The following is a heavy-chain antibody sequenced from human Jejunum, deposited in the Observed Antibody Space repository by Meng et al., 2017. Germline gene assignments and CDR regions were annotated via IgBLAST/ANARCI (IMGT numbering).Heavy chain of an antibody. CDR1: GGALSGNY. J-gene: IGHJ2*01. Sequence: QPQESGPGVVKPSETPALHCTVSGGALSGNYWSWIRQPPGKGLEWIGHIYYSGNTNYNPSLKSRVTLSLHTSENQFSLQLTSVTAADTAVYYCASAGSSGWNWYFGLWGRGTLVTVSS. V-gene: IGHV4-59*01. CDR2: IYYSGNT. CDR3: ASAGSSGWNWYFGL. D-gene: IGHD6-19*01.